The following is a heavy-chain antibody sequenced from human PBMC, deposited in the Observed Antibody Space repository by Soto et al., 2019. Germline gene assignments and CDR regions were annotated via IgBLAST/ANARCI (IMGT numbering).Heavy chain of an antibody. CDR1: EGNCGNFG. CDR2: IKQDGSEK. Sequence: RLWNAAVEGNCGNFGVSRSRQTKVKGLEWVANIKQDGSEKYYVDSVKGRFTISRDNAKNSLYLQMNSLRAEDTAVYYCARESGYSSGWYSSGHYGMDVWGQGTTVIVFS. V-gene: IGHV3-7*05. D-gene: IGHD6-19*01. J-gene: IGHJ6*02. CDR3: ARESGYSSGWYSSGHYGMDV.